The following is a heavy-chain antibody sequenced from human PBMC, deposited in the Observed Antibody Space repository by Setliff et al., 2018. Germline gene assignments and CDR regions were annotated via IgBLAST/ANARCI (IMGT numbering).Heavy chain of an antibody. CDR2: IYYTGST. CDR1: GGSFSGYH. CDR3: ARDMGQPYYFES. J-gene: IGHJ4*02. Sequence: PSETLSLTCAVYGGSFSGYHWSWIRQAPGKGLEWIGSIYYTGSTYYNPSLKSRVTMSVDTSKRQFSLKLGSATAADTAVYYCARDMGQPYYFESWGLGTLVTVSS. V-gene: IGHV4-34*01. D-gene: IGHD1-1*01.